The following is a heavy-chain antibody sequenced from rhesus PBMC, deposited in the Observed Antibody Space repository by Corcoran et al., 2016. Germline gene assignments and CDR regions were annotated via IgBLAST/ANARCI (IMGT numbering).Heavy chain of an antibody. CDR2: IGGSSGST. J-gene: IGHJ4*01. CDR1: GGSISSNS. Sequence: QVQLQESGPELVKPSETLSLTCAVSGGSISSNSWSWIRQPPGQGREWVGYIGGSSGSTNYNPSLKSRVTISTDTSKNQFSLKLSSVTAADTAVDYCARPNDYGNWIFDYWGQGVLVTVSS. CDR3: ARPNDYGNWIFDY. V-gene: IGHV4-165*01. D-gene: IGHD4-17*01.